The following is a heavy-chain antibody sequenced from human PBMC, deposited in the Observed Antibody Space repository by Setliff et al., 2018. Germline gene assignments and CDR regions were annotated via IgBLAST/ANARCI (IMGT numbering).Heavy chain of an antibody. CDR3: ASYYYGSGSSYIPPHFDY. D-gene: IGHD3-10*01. CDR2: ISSVGSMI. J-gene: IGHJ4*02. Sequence: GGSLRLSCAASGFTFDNYEMNWVRQAPGKGLEWLSYISSVGSMIYYADSVKGRFTISRDTAKNSLYLQMNSLRAEDSAVYYCASYYYGSGSSYIPPHFDYWGLGTLVTVSS. CDR1: GFTFDNYE. V-gene: IGHV3-48*03.